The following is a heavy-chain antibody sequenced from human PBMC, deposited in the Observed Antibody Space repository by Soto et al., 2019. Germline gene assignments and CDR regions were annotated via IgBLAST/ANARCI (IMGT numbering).Heavy chain of an antibody. CDR1: GYSFTSYW. CDR3: ARRGLYYDFWKNKTRYYGMDV. J-gene: IGHJ6*02. CDR2: IYPGDSDT. D-gene: IGHD3-3*01. V-gene: IGHV5-51*01. Sequence: GESLKISCKGSGYSFTSYWIGWVRQMPGKGLEWMGIIYPGDSDTRYSPSFQGQVTISADKSISTAYLQWSSLKASDTAMYYCARRGLYYDFWKNKTRYYGMDVWGQGTTVTVSS.